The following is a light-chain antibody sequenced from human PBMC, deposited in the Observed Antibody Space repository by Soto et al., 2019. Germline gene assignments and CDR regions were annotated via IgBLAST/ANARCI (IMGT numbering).Light chain of an antibody. CDR3: HSYDSSLSGVV. CDR2: RNS. J-gene: IGLJ2*01. Sequence: QSVLTQPPSVSGAPGQRVTISCTGSSSNIGAGYDVPWYQQLPGTAPKLLIYRNSNRPSGVPDRFSGSKSGTSASLAITGLQAEDEADYYCHSYDSSLSGVVFGGGTKLTVL. V-gene: IGLV1-40*01. CDR1: SSNIGAGYD.